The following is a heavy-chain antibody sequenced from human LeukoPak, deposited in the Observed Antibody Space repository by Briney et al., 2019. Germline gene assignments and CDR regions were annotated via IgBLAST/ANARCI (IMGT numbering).Heavy chain of an antibody. CDR2: IIPIFGTA. V-gene: IGHV1-69*13. CDR3: ARALYYDSSGYLFDY. CDR1: GGTFSSYA. Sequence: SVKVSCKASGGTFSSYAISWVRQAPGQGLEWMGGIIPIFGTANYAQKFQGRVTITADESTSTAYMELCSLRSEDTAVYYCARALYYDSSGYLFDYWGQGTLVTVSS. D-gene: IGHD3-22*01. J-gene: IGHJ4*02.